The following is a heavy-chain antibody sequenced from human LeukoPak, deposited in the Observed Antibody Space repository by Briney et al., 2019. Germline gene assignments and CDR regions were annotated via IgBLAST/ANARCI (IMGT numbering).Heavy chain of an antibody. CDR1: GYTFSSYA. V-gene: IGHV3-23*01. Sequence: GGSLRLTCAASGYTFSSYAMSWVRQAPGKGLEWVSAISGSGGSTYYADSVKGRFTISRDNSKNTLYLQMNSLRAEDTAVYYCAKDHPDYYGSGKFDYWGQGTLVTVSS. J-gene: IGHJ4*02. CDR3: AKDHPDYYGSGKFDY. CDR2: ISGSGGST. D-gene: IGHD3-10*01.